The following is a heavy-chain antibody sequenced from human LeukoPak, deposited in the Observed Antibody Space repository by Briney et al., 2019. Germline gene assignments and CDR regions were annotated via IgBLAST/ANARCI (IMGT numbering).Heavy chain of an antibody. Sequence: SETLSLTCTVSGGSISSYYWSWIRQPPGKGLEWIGYIYYSGSTNYNPSLKSRVTISVDTSKNQFSLKLSSVTAADTAVYYCARAGYYYDSSGYGLMDYWGQGTPVTVSS. CDR3: ARAGYYYDSSGYGLMDY. V-gene: IGHV4-59*01. D-gene: IGHD3-22*01. CDR1: GGSISSYY. J-gene: IGHJ4*02. CDR2: IYYSGST.